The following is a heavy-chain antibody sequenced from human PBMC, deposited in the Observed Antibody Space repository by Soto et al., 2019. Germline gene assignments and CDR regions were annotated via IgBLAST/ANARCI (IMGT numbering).Heavy chain of an antibody. J-gene: IGHJ4*02. V-gene: IGHV3-23*01. Sequence: GGSLRLSCAASGFTFSSYAMSWVRQAPGKGLEWVSAISGSGGSTYYADSVKGRFTISRDNSKNTLYLQVNSLRAEDTAVYYCAKDSSSGWYGLDYWGQGTLVTVSS. CDR2: ISGSGGST. CDR3: AKDSSSGWYGLDY. D-gene: IGHD6-19*01. CDR1: GFTFSSYA.